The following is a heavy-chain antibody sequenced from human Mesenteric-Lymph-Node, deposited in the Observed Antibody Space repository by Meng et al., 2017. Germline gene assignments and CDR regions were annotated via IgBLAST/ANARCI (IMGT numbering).Heavy chain of an antibody. CDR2: ISSSSSYI. CDR1: RFTFSGVYG. CDR3: ASPGIAAEFDY. J-gene: IGHJ4*02. D-gene: IGHD6-13*01. Sequence: EVILVGPGGGGVQPGRSLRLSCAASRFTFSGVYGMQWVRQAPGKGLEWVSSISSSSSYIYYADSVKGRFTISRDNAKNSLYLQMNSLRAEDTAVYYCASPGIAAEFDYWGQGTLVTVSS. V-gene: IGHV3-21*02.